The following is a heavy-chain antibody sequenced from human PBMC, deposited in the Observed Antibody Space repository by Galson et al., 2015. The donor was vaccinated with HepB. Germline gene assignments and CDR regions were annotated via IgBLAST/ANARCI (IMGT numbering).Heavy chain of an antibody. D-gene: IGHD5-18*01. J-gene: IGHJ5*02. V-gene: IGHV3-73*01. Sequence: SLRLSCAASGFTFSGSAMHWVRQASGKGLEWVGRIRSKANSYATAYAASVNGRFTISRDDSKKTAYLQMNSLKTEDTAVYYCTRRDVDSYGYSYWFDPWGQGTLVTVSS. CDR1: GFTFSGSA. CDR3: TRRDVDSYGYSYWFDP. CDR2: IRSKANSYAT.